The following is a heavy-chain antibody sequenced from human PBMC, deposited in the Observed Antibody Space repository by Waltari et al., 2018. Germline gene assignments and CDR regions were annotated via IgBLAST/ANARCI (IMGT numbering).Heavy chain of an antibody. CDR2: INHSGST. Sequence: QVQLQQWVAGPLKTSETLSLTFAVYGGSFSGFFWIWIRQPPGKGLEWIGEINHSGSTNYNPSLKSRVTISLDTSKKHFSLKLNSVTAADTAVYYCARGRRWQEFSSWGQGTLVTVSS. CDR3: ARGRRWQEFSS. J-gene: IGHJ5*02. D-gene: IGHD3-3*01. CDR1: GGSFSGFF. V-gene: IGHV4-34*01.